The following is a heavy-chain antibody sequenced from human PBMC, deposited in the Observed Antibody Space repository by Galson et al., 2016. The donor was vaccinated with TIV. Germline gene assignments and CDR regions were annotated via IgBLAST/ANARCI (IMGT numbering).Heavy chain of an antibody. CDR2: IIPIIGII. D-gene: IGHD3-22*01. J-gene: IGHJ4*02. CDR3: ARPRDYSNGYYLPLDY. V-gene: IGHV1-69*04. CDR1: GGTFIRYA. Sequence: SVKVSCKASGGTFIRYAITWVRQAPGQGLEWMGRIIPIIGIINYAQNFQGRVTITADQFTSTVYMELSSLRSEDTAVYYCARPRDYSNGYYLPLDYWGQGTLLTVSS.